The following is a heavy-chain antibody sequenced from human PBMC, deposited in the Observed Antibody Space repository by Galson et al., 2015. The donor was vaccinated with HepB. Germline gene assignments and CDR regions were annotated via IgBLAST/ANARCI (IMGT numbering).Heavy chain of an antibody. CDR1: GYSFTSYW. J-gene: IGHJ4*02. D-gene: IGHD2-2*01. V-gene: IGHV5-51*01. Sequence: QSGAEVKKPGESLKISCKGSGYSFTSYWIGWVRQMPRKGLEWMGIIYPGDSDTRYSPSFQGQVTISADKSISTAYLQWSSLKASDTAMYYCARHGPLRYCSSTSCPYDYWGQGTLVTVSS. CDR3: ARHGPLRYCSSTSCPYDY. CDR2: IYPGDSDT.